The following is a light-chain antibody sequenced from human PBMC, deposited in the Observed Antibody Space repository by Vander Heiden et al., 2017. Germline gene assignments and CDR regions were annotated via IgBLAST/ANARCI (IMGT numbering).Light chain of an antibody. CDR3: SAYTSSHTLV. CDR2: DVS. V-gene: IGLV2-14*03. Sequence: QSALHQPASVSGSPGQSITISCTGTSSDVGGYNHVAWYQQRPGKPPELMIYDVSTRPSGVSNRFSGSKSGNTASLTISGLQAEDEADYYCSAYTSSHTLVFGGGTKLTVL. CDR1: SSDVGGYNH. J-gene: IGLJ3*02.